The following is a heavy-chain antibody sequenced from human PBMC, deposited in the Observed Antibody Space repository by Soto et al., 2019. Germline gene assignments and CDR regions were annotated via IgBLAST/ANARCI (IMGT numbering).Heavy chain of an antibody. Sequence: GASVKVSCKASGGTFSSYAISWVRQAPGQGLEWMGGIIPIFGTANYAQKFQGRVTITADESTSTAYMELSSLRSEDTAVYYCAXXRLGSSGXXXXDIXGQGTMVTV. J-gene: IGHJ3*02. V-gene: IGHV1-69*13. CDR1: GGTFSSYA. CDR3: AXXRLGSSGXXXXDI. CDR2: IIPIFGTA. D-gene: IGHD3-22*01.